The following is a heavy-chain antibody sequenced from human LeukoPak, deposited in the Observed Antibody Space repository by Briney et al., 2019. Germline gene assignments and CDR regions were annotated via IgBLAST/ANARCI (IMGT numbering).Heavy chain of an antibody. CDR3: ARPLNTMVRGITTATDFFSYAMDV. V-gene: IGHV1-69*13. D-gene: IGHD3-10*01. CDR1: GGTFGSYA. CDR2: ILPSFGAT. J-gene: IGHJ6*02. Sequence: SVRVSCKASGGTFGSYAISWVRQAPGQGLEWTGGILPSFGATKYSQKFQDRVTITADVSTTTVYMDLTSLSSEDTALYYCARPLNTMVRGITTATDFFSYAMDVWGQGTAVTVSS.